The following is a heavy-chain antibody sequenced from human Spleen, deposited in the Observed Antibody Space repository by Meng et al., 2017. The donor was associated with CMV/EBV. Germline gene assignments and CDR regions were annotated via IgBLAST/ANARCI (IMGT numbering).Heavy chain of an antibody. CDR3: ARDSDDYDFWSAYYTDAFDF. J-gene: IGHJ3*01. Sequence: GGSLRLSCAASGFTFSGYSMSWVRQAPGKGLEWVSSISSSSDYIYYADSVKGRFTISRDNAKNSLSLQMNSLRAEDTAVYYCARDSDDYDFWSAYYTDAFDFWGQGTMVTVSS. V-gene: IGHV3-21*01. CDR2: ISSSSDYI. CDR1: GFTFSGYS. D-gene: IGHD3-3*01.